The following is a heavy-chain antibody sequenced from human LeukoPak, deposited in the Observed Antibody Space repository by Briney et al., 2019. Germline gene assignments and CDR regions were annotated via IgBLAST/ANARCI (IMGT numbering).Heavy chain of an antibody. V-gene: IGHV3-33*01. Sequence: GGSLRLSCAASGFTFSSYGMHWVRQAPGKGLEWVAVIWYDGSNKYYADSVKGRFTIFRDNSKNTLYLQMNSLRAEDTAVYYCARERLRYFDWLPNYYYYYGMDVWGKGTTVTVSS. D-gene: IGHD3-9*01. CDR1: GFTFSSYG. CDR2: IWYDGSNK. J-gene: IGHJ6*04. CDR3: ARERLRYFDWLPNYYYYYGMDV.